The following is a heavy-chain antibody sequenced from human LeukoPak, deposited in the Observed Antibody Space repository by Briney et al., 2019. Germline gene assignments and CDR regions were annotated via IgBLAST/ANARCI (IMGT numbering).Heavy chain of an antibody. J-gene: IGHJ6*02. D-gene: IGHD7-27*01. CDR1: GFTFSSYA. V-gene: IGHV3-23*01. CDR3: ARALGPKGSDYYGMDV. Sequence: GGSLRLSCAASGFTFSSYAMSWVRQAPGKGLEWVSAISGSGGSTYYADSVKGRFTISRDNSKNTLYLQMNSLRAEDTAVYYCARALGPKGSDYYGMDVWGQGTTVTVSS. CDR2: ISGSGGST.